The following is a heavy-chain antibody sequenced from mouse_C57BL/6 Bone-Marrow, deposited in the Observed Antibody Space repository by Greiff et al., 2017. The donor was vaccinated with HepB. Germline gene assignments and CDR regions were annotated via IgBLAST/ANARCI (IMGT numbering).Heavy chain of an antibody. V-gene: IGHV1-64*01. CDR1: GYTFTSYW. CDR2: IHPNSGST. Sequence: QVQLQQPGAELVKPGASVKLSCKASGYTFTSYWMHWVKQRPGQGLEWIGMIHPNSGSTNYNEKFKSKATLTVDKSSSTAYMQLSSLTSEDSAVYYCAGYSNYEGDYLDYWGQGTTLTVSS. D-gene: IGHD2-5*01. J-gene: IGHJ2*01. CDR3: AGYSNYEGDYLDY.